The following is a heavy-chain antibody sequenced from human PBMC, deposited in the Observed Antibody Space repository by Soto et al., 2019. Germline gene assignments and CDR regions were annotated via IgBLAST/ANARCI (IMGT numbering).Heavy chain of an antibody. D-gene: IGHD6-19*01. J-gene: IGHJ6*02. V-gene: IGHV3-30*18. CDR2: ISSDGSNK. CDR3: AKEVAAGTPHV. Sequence: PGGSLRLSCAASGFTFSSYGMHWVRQAPGKGLEWVAVISSDGSNKYYADSVKGRFTISRDSSKNTLYAEMNSLRAEDTAVYYCAKEVAAGTPHVWGQGTTVTVSS. CDR1: GFTFSSYG.